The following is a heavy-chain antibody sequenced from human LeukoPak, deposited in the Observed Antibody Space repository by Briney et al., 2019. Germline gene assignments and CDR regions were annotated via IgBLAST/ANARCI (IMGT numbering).Heavy chain of an antibody. D-gene: IGHD2-21*02. CDR1: GGTFSSYA. J-gene: IGHJ4*02. CDR3: ARDFGDYYHFDY. Sequence: ASVKVSCKASGGTFSSYAISWVRQAPGQGLEWMGRIIPIFGTANYAQKFQGRVTITADKSTSTAYMELSSLRSGDTAVYYCARDFGDYYHFDYWGQGTLVTVSS. V-gene: IGHV1-69*06. CDR2: IIPIFGTA.